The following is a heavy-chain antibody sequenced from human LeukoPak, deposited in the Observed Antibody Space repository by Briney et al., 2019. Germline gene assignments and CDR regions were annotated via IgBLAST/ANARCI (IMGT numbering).Heavy chain of an antibody. D-gene: IGHD6-19*01. CDR2: IYYSGST. J-gene: IGHJ5*02. CDR3: ARDGAVAGTFLDDNWFDP. V-gene: IGHV4-59*01. Sequence: SETLSLTCTVSGGSISSYYWSWIRQPPGKGLEWIGFIYYSGSTNYNPSLKSRVTISLDTSKNQFSLKLTSVTAADTAVYYCARDGAVAGTFLDDNWFDPWGQGTLVTVSS. CDR1: GGSISSYY.